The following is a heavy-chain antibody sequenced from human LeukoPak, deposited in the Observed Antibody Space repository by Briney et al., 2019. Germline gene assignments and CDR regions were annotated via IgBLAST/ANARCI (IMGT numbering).Heavy chain of an antibody. CDR3: AKEEADLIVPSAMQG. Sequence: GRSLRLSCAASGFTFSSYAIHWVRQSPGKGLEWVSVISYDGSNKFYADSVKGRFTISRDNSKNTLYLQMNSLRAEDTAVYYCAKEEADLIVPSAMQGWGQGTLVTVSS. CDR1: GFTFSSYA. CDR2: ISYDGSNK. D-gene: IGHD2-2*01. J-gene: IGHJ4*02. V-gene: IGHV3-30-3*01.